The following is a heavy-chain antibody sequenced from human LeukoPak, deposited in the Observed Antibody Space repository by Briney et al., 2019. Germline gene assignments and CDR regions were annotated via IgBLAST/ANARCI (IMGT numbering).Heavy chain of an antibody. V-gene: IGHV3-30*02. CDR1: GFTFSSYG. CDR2: IRYDGSNK. CDR3: ARDRCSSSSENYYYMDV. Sequence: PGGSLRLSCAASGFTFSSYGMHWVRQAPGKGLEWVAFIRYDGSNKYYADSVKGRFTISRDNSKNTLYLQMNSLRSEDTAVYSCARDRCSSSSENYYYMDVWGKGTTVTVSS. D-gene: IGHD6-6*01. J-gene: IGHJ6*03.